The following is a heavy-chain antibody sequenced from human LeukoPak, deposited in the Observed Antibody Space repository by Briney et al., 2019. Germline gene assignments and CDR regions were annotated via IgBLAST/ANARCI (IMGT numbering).Heavy chain of an antibody. D-gene: IGHD2-2*01. CDR3: ARGIVWGFVVVPAALYGMDV. Sequence: GSSVKVSCKASGGTFSSYTISWVRQAPGQGLEWMGRMIPILGIANYAQKFQGRVTITADKSTSTAYMELSSLRSEDTAVYYCARGIVWGFVVVPAALYGMDVWGQGTTVTVSS. CDR2: MIPILGIA. J-gene: IGHJ6*02. CDR1: GGTFSSYT. V-gene: IGHV1-69*02.